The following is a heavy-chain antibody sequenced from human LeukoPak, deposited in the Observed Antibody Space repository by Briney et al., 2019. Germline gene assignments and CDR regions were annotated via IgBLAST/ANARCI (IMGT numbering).Heavy chain of an antibody. D-gene: IGHD6-13*01. Sequence: GGSLRLSCAASGFTFSSYSMNWVRQAPGKGLEWVSSISSSSSYIYYADSVKGRFTLSRDNAKNPLYLQMNSVRAEDTAVYYCARASAAGTGWFDPWGQGTLVTVSS. CDR3: ARASAAGTGWFDP. CDR2: ISSSSSYI. V-gene: IGHV3-21*01. CDR1: GFTFSSYS. J-gene: IGHJ5*02.